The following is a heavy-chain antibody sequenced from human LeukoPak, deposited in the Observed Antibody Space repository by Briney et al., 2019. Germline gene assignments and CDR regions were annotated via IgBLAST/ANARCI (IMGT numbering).Heavy chain of an antibody. D-gene: IGHD1-26*01. CDR2: ISYDGSNK. CDR1: GFTFSTYA. Sequence: GGSLRLSCAPSGFTFSTYAMHWVRQAPGKGLEWVAVISYDGSNKYYADSVRGRFTISRDNSKNTLYLQMNSLRAEDTAVYYCAGYGGSYPYYMDVWGKGTTVTISS. CDR3: AGYGGSYPYYMDV. V-gene: IGHV3-30*14. J-gene: IGHJ6*03.